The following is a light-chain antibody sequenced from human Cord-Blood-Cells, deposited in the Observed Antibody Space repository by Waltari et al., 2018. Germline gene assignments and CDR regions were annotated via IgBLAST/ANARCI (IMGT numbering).Light chain of an antibody. Sequence: DIVMTQSRDSRAVSMGERATINCKSRQRVLYSSNNKNYLAWYQQKPVQPPKLLIYWASTRESGVPDPFSCSGSGADFTLTIISLQAEDVAVDYCQQYYSTPLTFGGGTKVVI. V-gene: IGKV4-1*01. J-gene: IGKJ4*01. CDR3: QQYYSTPLT. CDR1: QRVLYSSNNKNY. CDR2: WAS.